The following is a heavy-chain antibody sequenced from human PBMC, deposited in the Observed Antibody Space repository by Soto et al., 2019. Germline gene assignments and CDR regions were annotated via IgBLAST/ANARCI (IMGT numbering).Heavy chain of an antibody. CDR1: GNSFTTYY. J-gene: IGHJ4*02. D-gene: IGHD3-22*01. Sequence: ASVKVSCEASGNSFTTYYMHWVPQAPGQGLEWMGIINPSGGRTTYAQKFQGRVTMTRDTSTSTFHMELSSLTSEDTAVYYCAGLYHYDSSGYYDYWGQGTLVTVSS. CDR2: INPSGGRT. CDR3: AGLYHYDSSGYYDY. V-gene: IGHV1-46*01.